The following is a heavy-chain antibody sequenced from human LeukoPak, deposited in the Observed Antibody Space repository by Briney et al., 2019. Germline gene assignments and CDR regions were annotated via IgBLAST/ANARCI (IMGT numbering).Heavy chain of an antibody. CDR2: INPSGGST. D-gene: IGHD3-3*01. CDR1: GYTFTSYY. CDR3: ARDRGYDFWSGLFATTRLLGSQKNWYFDL. J-gene: IGHJ2*01. V-gene: IGHV1-46*01. Sequence: ASVKVSCKASGYTFTSYYMHWVRQAPGQGLEWMGIINPSGGSTSYAQKFQGRVTMTRDTSTSTVYMELSSLRSEDTAVYYCARDRGYDFWSGLFATTRLLGSQKNWYFDLWGRGTLVTVSS.